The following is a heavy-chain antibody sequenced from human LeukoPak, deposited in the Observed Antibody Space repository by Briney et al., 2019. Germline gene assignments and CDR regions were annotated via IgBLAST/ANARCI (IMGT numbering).Heavy chain of an antibody. CDR1: GFTFSSYA. CDR2: IGGSGDSI. J-gene: IGHJ4*02. D-gene: IGHD3-9*01. V-gene: IGHV3-23*01. Sequence: PGGSLRLSCAASGFTFSSYAMTWVRQAPGKGLEWVSAIGGSGDSIYYADSVKGRFTISRDNSKNTLYLQMNSLTAEDTAVYYCAKEADDWYPRPFDYWGQGTLVTVSS. CDR3: AKEADDWYPRPFDY.